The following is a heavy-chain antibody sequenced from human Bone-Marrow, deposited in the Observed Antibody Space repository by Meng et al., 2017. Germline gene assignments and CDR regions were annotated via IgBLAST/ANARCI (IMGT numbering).Heavy chain of an antibody. CDR1: GYSISSGYY. J-gene: IGHJ4*02. CDR2: IYHSGST. D-gene: IGHD1-26*01. V-gene: IGHV4-38-2*02. CDR3: ATNSGGYYGNIDY. Sequence: SETLSLTCTVSGYSISSGYYWGWIRQPPGKGLEWIGSIYHSGSTYYNPSLKSRVTISVDTSKNQFSLKLSSVTAADTAVYYCATNSGGYYGNIDYWGQGTLVTVSS.